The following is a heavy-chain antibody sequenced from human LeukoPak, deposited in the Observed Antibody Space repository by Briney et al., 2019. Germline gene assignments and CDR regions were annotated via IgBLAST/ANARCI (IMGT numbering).Heavy chain of an antibody. CDR1: GGSFSTYY. J-gene: IGHJ4*02. CDR2: IYYSGST. D-gene: IGHD3-3*01. V-gene: IGHV4-59*01. Sequence: SETLSLTCAVYGGSFSTYYWTWIRQPPGKGLEWIGYIYYSGSTNYNPSLKSRVTISLDTSKNQFSLKLSSVTAADTAVYYCARAILSGYPDSWGQGTLVIVFS. CDR3: ARAILSGYPDS.